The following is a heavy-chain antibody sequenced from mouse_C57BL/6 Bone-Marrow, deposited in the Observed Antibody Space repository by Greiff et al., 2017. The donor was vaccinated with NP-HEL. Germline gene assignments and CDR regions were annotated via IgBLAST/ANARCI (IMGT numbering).Heavy chain of an antibody. CDR2: ISAGGSYT. CDR3: ASITTVLYWYFDV. D-gene: IGHD1-1*01. CDR1: GFTFSSYA. V-gene: IGHV5-4*03. Sequence: EVKVEESGGGLVKPGGSLKLSCAASGFTFSSYAMSWVRQTPEKRLEWVATISAGGSYTYYPDNVKGRFTISRDNAKNNLYLQMSHLKSEDTAMYYCASITTVLYWYFDVWGTGTTVTVSA. J-gene: IGHJ1*03.